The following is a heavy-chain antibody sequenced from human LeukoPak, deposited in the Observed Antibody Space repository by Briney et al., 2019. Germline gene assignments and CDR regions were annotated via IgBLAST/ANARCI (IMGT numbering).Heavy chain of an antibody. J-gene: IGHJ6*03. V-gene: IGHV1-18*01. Sequence: ASVKVSCKASGYTFTSYGISWVRQAPGQGLEWMGWISAYNGNTNYAQKLQGRVTMTTDTSTSTAYMELRSLRSDDTAVYYCARALTTGTMPLYYYYYYYMDVWGKGTTVTVSS. CDR3: ARALTTGTMPLYYYYYYYMDV. CDR2: ISAYNGNT. D-gene: IGHD1-1*01. CDR1: GYTFTSYG.